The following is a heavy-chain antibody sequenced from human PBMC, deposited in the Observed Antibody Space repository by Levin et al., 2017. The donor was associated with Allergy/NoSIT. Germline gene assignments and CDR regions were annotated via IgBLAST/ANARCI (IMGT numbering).Heavy chain of an antibody. D-gene: IGHD5-18*01. CDR3: AKAAYSYGYGRFDY. Sequence: GGSLRLSCAASGFAFDDYAMHWVRQAPGKGLERVSGINWNSNTVDYADSVKGRFTISRDNAKNSLYLEMSGLRVEDTALYYCAKAAYSYGYGRFDYWGQGSLVTVS. J-gene: IGHJ4*02. V-gene: IGHV3-9*01. CDR1: GFAFDDYA. CDR2: INWNSNTV.